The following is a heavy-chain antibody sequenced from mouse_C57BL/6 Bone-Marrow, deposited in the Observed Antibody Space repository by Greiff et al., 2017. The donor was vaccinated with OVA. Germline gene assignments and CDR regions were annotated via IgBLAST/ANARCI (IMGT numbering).Heavy chain of an antibody. CDR1: GFSLTSYG. CDR2: IWSDGST. D-gene: IGHD2-14*01. J-gene: IGHJ4*01. CDR3: ARHEDRYDLYYYAMDY. V-gene: IGHV2-6-1*01. Sequence: VQLQQSGPGLVAPSQSLSITCTVSGFSLTSYGVHWVRQPPGKGLEWLVVIWSDGSTTYNSALKSRLSISKDNSKSQVFLKMNSLQTDDTAMYYCARHEDRYDLYYYAMDYWGQGTSVTVSS.